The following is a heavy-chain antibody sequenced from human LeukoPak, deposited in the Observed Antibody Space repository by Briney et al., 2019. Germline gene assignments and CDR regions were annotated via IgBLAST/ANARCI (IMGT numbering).Heavy chain of an antibody. CDR1: GFTFSSYS. CDR3: ATPWDTVTPGNGMDV. V-gene: IGHV3-21*01. J-gene: IGHJ6*02. D-gene: IGHD4-17*01. Sequence: GGSLRLSCAASGFTFSSYSMNWVRQAPGKGLEWVSAISGSGGSTYYADSVKGRFTISRDNAKNSLYLQMNSLRAEDTAVYYCATPWDTVTPGNGMDVWGQGTTVTVSS. CDR2: ISGSGGST.